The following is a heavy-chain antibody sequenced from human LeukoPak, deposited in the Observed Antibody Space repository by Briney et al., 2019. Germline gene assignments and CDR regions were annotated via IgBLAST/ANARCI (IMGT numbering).Heavy chain of an antibody. D-gene: IGHD2/OR15-2a*01. CDR1: GFTFSDHW. J-gene: IGHJ4*02. V-gene: IGHV3-7*01. Sequence: PGGSLRLSCGASGFTFSDHWMSWVRQAPGKGLEWVANIKEDGSEKYYVDSVRGRFNISRDNVKNSLHLQMNSLRVEDTAVYYCAQSGRSTFWYWGQGALVSVSS. CDR3: AQSGRSTFWY. CDR2: IKEDGSEK.